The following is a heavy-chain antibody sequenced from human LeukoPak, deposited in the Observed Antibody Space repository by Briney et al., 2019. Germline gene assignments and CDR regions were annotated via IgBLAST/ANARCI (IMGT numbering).Heavy chain of an antibody. CDR3: ERDFRATFGGVMASAFDY. CDR2: MNPNSGDT. Sequence: ASVKVSCKASGYIFTSHDITWVRQAAGQGLEWMGWMNPNSGDTGYAQKFQGRVTMTRNTSISTAYMELSSLRSEDTAVYYCERDFRATFGGVMASAFDYWGQGTLVTVSP. V-gene: IGHV1-8*01. D-gene: IGHD3-16*01. J-gene: IGHJ4*02. CDR1: GYIFTSHD.